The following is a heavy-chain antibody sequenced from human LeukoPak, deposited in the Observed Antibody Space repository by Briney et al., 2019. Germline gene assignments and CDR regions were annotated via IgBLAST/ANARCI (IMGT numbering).Heavy chain of an antibody. CDR3: ARASTYYDFWSGYYRRNNWFDP. D-gene: IGHD3-3*01. CDR1: GGTFSSYA. CDR2: IIPIFGTA. Sequence: GASVKVSCKASGGTFSSYAISWVRQAPGQGLEWMGGIIPIFGTANYAQKFQGRVTMTRNTSISTAYMELSSLRSEDTAVYYCARASTYYDFWSGYYRRNNWFDPWGQGTLVTVSS. J-gene: IGHJ5*02. V-gene: IGHV1-69*05.